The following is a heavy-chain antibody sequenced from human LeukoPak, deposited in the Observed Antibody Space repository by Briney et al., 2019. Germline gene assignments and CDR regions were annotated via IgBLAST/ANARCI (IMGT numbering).Heavy chain of an antibody. Sequence: PGGSLRLSCAASRFTFSNYWMHWVRQAPGKGLVWVSRINSDGSSISYADSVKGRFTISRDNAKNTLYLQMNSLRAEDTSVYYCAGRAAALGAFDYWGQGTLVTVSS. D-gene: IGHD6-13*01. CDR2: INSDGSSI. CDR3: AGRAAALGAFDY. V-gene: IGHV3-74*01. CDR1: RFTFSNYW. J-gene: IGHJ4*02.